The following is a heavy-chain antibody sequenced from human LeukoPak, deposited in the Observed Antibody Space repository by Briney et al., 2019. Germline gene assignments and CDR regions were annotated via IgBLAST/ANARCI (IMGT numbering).Heavy chain of an antibody. D-gene: IGHD3-10*01. CDR3: ARSLRVLLWFGESMQNNWFDP. Sequence: ASVKVSCKASGYTFTSYYMHWVRQAPGQGLEWMGIINPSGGSTSYAQKFQGRVTMTRDTSTSTVYMELSSLRSEDTAVYYCARSLRVLLWFGESMQNNWFDPWGQGTLVTVSS. CDR2: INPSGGST. CDR1: GYTFTSYY. V-gene: IGHV1-46*01. J-gene: IGHJ5*02.